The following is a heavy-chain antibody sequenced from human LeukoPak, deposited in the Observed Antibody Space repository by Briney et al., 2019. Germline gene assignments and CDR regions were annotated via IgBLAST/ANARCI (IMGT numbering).Heavy chain of an antibody. Sequence: GGSLRLSCAASGITVNTNYMSWVRQAPGKGLEWVSAISGSGGSTYYADSVKGRFTISRDNSKNTLYLQMNSLRAEDTAVYYCAKDRRGSAETFDYWGQGTLVTVSS. V-gene: IGHV3-23*01. CDR1: GITVNTNY. J-gene: IGHJ4*02. D-gene: IGHD3-10*01. CDR3: AKDRRGSAETFDY. CDR2: ISGSGGST.